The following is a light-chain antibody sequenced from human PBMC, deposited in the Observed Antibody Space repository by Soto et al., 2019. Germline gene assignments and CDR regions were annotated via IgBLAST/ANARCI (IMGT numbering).Light chain of an antibody. CDR3: CSYARSSPYVI. CDR2: EAN. Sequence: QSALTQPASVSGSPGQSITISCTGTSSDVGSYDLVSWYQQRPGEAPTVIIFEANRRPSGVSNRFSGSKSGNTASLTISGLQPDDEADYFCCSYARSSPYVIFGGGAKVTVL. V-gene: IGLV2-23*01. J-gene: IGLJ2*01. CDR1: SSDVGSYDL.